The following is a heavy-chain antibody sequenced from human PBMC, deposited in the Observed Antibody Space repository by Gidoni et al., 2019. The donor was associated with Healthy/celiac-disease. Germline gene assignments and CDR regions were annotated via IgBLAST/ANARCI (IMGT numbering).Heavy chain of an antibody. CDR3: ARDTREEMVYATRIDDAFDI. D-gene: IGHD2-8*01. CDR2: IRSSSSYI. J-gene: IGHJ3*02. V-gene: IGHV3-21*01. Sequence: EVQLVETGGGLVKPGGSLRLSCAASGLTFSSYSMTWVRQAPGKGLEWVSSIRSSSSYIYYADSVKGRFTISRDNAKNSLYLQMNSLRAEDTAVYYCARDTREEMVYATRIDDAFDIWGQGTMVTVSS. CDR1: GLTFSSYS.